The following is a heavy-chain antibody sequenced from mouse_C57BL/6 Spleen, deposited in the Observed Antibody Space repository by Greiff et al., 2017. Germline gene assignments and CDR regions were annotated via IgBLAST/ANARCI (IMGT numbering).Heavy chain of an antibody. CDR1: GFTFSSYA. J-gene: IGHJ2*01. CDR2: ISDGGSYT. V-gene: IGHV5-4*01. Sequence: EVQLVESGGGLVKPGGSLKLSCAASGFTFSSYAMSWVRQTPEKRLEWVATISDGGSYTYYPDNVKGRFTISRDNAKNNLYLQMSHLKSEDTAMYYCARDWDVGDYWGQGTTLTVSS. D-gene: IGHD4-1*01. CDR3: ARDWDVGDY.